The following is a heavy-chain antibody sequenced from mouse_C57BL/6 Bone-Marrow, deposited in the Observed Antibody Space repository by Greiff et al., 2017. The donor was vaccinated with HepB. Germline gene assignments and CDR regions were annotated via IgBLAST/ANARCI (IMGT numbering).Heavy chain of an antibody. D-gene: IGHD1-1*01. CDR1: GYTFTSYW. Sequence: QVQLQQPGAELVKPGASVKMSCKASGYTFTSYWITWVKQRPGQGLEWIGDIYPGSGSTNYNEKFKSKATLTVDTSSSTAYMQLSSLTSEDSAVYYCARRRTDYYGSDYAMDYWGQGTSVTVSS. V-gene: IGHV1-55*01. J-gene: IGHJ4*01. CDR2: IYPGSGST. CDR3: ARRRTDYYGSDYAMDY.